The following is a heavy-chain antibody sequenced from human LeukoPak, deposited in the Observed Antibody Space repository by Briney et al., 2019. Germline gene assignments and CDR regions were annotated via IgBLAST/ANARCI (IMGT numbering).Heavy chain of an antibody. CDR3: ARSGSGYLRYYFDY. J-gene: IGHJ4*02. Sequence: SETLSLTCAAYGGSFSGYYWSWIRQPPGKGLEWIGEINHSGSTNYNPSLKSRVTISVDTSKNQFSLKLSSVTAADTAVYYCARSGSGYLRYYFDYWGQGTLVTVSS. CDR2: INHSGST. V-gene: IGHV4-34*01. D-gene: IGHD5-12*01. CDR1: GGSFSGYY.